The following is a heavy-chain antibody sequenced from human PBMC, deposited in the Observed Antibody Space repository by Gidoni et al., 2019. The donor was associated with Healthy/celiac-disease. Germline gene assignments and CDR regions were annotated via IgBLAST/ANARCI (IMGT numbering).Heavy chain of an antibody. Sequence: EVQLVESGGGLVQPGGSLRLSCAASGFTFSSYWMHWVRQAPGKGLVWVSRINSDGSSTSYADSVKGRFTISRDNAKNTLYLQMNSLRAEDTAVYYCARGALWFRNGNAFDIWGQGTMVTVSS. CDR3: ARGALWFRNGNAFDI. CDR1: GFTFSSYW. V-gene: IGHV3-74*01. D-gene: IGHD3-10*01. J-gene: IGHJ3*02. CDR2: INSDGSST.